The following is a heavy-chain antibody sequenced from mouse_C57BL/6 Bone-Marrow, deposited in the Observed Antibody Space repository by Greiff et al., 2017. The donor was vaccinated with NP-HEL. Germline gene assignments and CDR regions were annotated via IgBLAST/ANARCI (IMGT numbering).Heavy chain of an antibody. CDR1: GFSLTSSG. Sequence: QVQLQQSGPGLVQPSQSLSITCTVSGFSLTSSGVHWVRQSPGKGLEWLGVIWRGGSTDYNAAFMSRLSLTKDNSQSKVFFKMNSLQADDTARDNCAKNDRVGLAYGGQGTLVTV. CDR3: AKNDRVGLAY. J-gene: IGHJ3*01. V-gene: IGHV2-5*01. CDR2: IWRGGST.